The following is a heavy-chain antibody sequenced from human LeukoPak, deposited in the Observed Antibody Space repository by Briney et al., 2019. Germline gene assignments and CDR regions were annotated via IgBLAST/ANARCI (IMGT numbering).Heavy chain of an antibody. Sequence: GGSLRLSCAASGFTVSSNYMSWVRQAPGKGLEWVSVIYSGGSTYHADPVKGRFTISRDNSKNTLYLQMNSLRAVDTAVYYCARGGSYSNAFDIWGQGTMVTVSS. V-gene: IGHV3-53*01. D-gene: IGHD1-26*01. J-gene: IGHJ3*02. CDR1: GFTVSSNY. CDR2: IYSGGST. CDR3: ARGGSYSNAFDI.